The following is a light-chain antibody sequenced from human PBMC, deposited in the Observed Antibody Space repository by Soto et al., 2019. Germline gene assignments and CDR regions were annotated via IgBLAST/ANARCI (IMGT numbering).Light chain of an antibody. V-gene: IGLV2-14*01. CDR2: EVS. CDR1: SSDVGGYKY. J-gene: IGLJ2*01. CDR3: SSYTSTSPVA. Sequence: QSALTQPASVSGSPGQSITISCTGTSSDVGGYKYVSWYQQHPGKAPKLMIYEVSNRPSGVSNRFSGSKSGNTASLTISGLQAEDEADYYCSSYTSTSPVAFGGGTKLTVL.